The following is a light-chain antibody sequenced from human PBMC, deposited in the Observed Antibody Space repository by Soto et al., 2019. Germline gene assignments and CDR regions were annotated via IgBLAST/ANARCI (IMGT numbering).Light chain of an antibody. J-gene: IGKJ1*01. CDR3: QNGRNWLRWA. CDR1: QSVSSY. Sequence: EIVMTQSPATLSLSPGERATLSCRASQSVSSYLAWYQQKPGQAPRLLIYDSSNRATGIPARFSGSGSETDLPPPIATLGHEDFAVYYGQNGRNWLRWAFGQGTRVDIK. CDR2: DSS. V-gene: IGKV3-11*01.